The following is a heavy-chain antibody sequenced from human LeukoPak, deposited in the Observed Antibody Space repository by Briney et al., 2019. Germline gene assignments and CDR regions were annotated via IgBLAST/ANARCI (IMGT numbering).Heavy chain of an antibody. CDR3: ATSGYSYGFLENWFDP. J-gene: IGHJ5*02. Sequence: SETLSLTCTVSGGSISSSSYDWGWIRQPPGKGLEWIGSIYYSGSTYYNPSLKSRVTISVDTSKNQFSLKLSSVTAADTAVYYCATSGYSYGFLENWFDPWGQGTLVTVSS. D-gene: IGHD5-18*01. CDR2: IYYSGST. V-gene: IGHV4-39*01. CDR1: GGSISSSSYD.